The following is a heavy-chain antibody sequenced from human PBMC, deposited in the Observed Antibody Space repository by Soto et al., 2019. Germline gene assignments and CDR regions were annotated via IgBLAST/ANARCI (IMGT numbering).Heavy chain of an antibody. Sequence: PGWSLRLSCAASGFTFSSYEMNWVRHAPGKGLEWVSYISSSGSTIYYADSVKGRFTISRDNAKNSLYLQMNSLRAEDKAVYYYAKQGSAHHGMDVWGQRTTVTVSS. J-gene: IGHJ6*02. CDR1: GFTFSSYE. CDR3: AKQGSAHHGMDV. CDR2: ISSSGSTI. D-gene: IGHD6-6*01. V-gene: IGHV3-48*03.